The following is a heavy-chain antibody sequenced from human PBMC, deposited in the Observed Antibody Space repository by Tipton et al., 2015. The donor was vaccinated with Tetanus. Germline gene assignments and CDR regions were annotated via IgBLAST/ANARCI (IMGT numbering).Heavy chain of an antibody. Sequence: SLRLSCAASGFTFSSYAMSWVRQAPGKGLEWVSAISGSGGSTYYADSVKGRFTISRDNSKNTLYLQMNSLRAEDTAVYYCAKGGVYYDFWSGYHRDAFDIWGQGTMVTVSS. CDR3: AKGGVYYDFWSGYHRDAFDI. D-gene: IGHD3-3*01. V-gene: IGHV3-23*01. CDR1: GFTFSSYA. J-gene: IGHJ3*02. CDR2: ISGSGGST.